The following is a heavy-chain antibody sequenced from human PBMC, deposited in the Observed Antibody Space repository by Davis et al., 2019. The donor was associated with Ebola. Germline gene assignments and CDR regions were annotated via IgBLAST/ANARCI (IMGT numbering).Heavy chain of an antibody. CDR1: GFTFSSYA. V-gene: IGHV3-30-3*01. Sequence: GESLKISCAASGFTFSSYAMHWVRQAPGKGLEWVAVISYDGSNKYYADSVKGRFTISRDNSKNTLYLQMNSLRAEDTAVYYCARVSSNGDPDYWGQGTLVTVSS. CDR3: ARVSSNGDPDY. D-gene: IGHD4-17*01. CDR2: ISYDGSNK. J-gene: IGHJ4*02.